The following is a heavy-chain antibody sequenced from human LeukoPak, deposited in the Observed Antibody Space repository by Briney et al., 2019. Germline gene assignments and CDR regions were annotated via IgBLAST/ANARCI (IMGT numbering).Heavy chain of an antibody. CDR1: GFSLSTSGVG. V-gene: IGHV2-5*01. CDR2: IYGNDDK. Sequence: QSGPTLVQPTQTLTLTCTFSGFSLSTSGVGVGWIRQPPGKALEWLALIYGNDDKYSPSLKNRLTLSKDSSKNQVVLTLTNMDPVDTATYFCAHRRQPGYSDDWDYLFDYWGQGILVTVSS. J-gene: IGHJ4*02. D-gene: IGHD1-26*01. CDR3: AHRRQPGYSDDWDYLFDY.